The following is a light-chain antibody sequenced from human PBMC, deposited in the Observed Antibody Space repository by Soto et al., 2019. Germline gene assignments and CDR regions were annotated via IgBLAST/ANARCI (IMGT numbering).Light chain of an antibody. J-gene: IGKJ5*01. Sequence: DIQMTQSQSSLFASVGDRVTITCQATQDINIYLNWYQQKPRKAPTLLIYDASNLEIGVPSRFSGSGSGTHFTFTISSLQTEDIGTYYCQQYDILPITFGRGTRLEIK. CDR3: QQYDILPIT. V-gene: IGKV1-33*01. CDR1: QDINIY. CDR2: DAS.